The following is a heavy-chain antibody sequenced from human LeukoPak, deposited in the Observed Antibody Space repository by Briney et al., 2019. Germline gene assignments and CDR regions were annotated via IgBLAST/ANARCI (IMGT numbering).Heavy chain of an antibody. Sequence: GASVKLSDKASGYTFSSYGIIWVRQAPGQGLEWMGWISGYNGNTNYVQKFQGRVTMTTDTSTRTAYMELRSLRSDDTAVYYCARDPSRWIAEYMAVWGQGTTVTVSS. V-gene: IGHV1-18*01. CDR3: ARDPSRWIAEYMAV. CDR1: GYTFSSYG. J-gene: IGHJ6*03. CDR2: ISGYNGNT. D-gene: IGHD5-12*01.